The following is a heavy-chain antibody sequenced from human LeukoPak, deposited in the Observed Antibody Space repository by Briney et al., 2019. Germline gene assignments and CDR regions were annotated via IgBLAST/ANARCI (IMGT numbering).Heavy chain of an antibody. CDR2: ISGSGGDT. Sequence: GGSLRLSCAASGFTFSSYGMPWVRQAPGKGLEWVSSISGSGGDTYYADSVEGRFTISRDNSRNTLYLQMSSLRAEDTALYYCARGRGGDYVPSRFDFWGQGTLVTASS. CDR3: ARGRGGDYVPSRFDF. D-gene: IGHD4-17*01. J-gene: IGHJ4*02. CDR1: GFTFSSYG. V-gene: IGHV3-23*01.